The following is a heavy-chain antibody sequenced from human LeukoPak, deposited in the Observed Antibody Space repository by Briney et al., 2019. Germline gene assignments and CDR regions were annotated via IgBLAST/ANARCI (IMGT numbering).Heavy chain of an antibody. Sequence: SVKVSCKASGGTFSSYGITWVRQAPGQGLEWMGGIIPISGRANYAQNFQGRGTITTDESTSTAYMELSSLRFEATAVYYCARDVYDSSGYYYAWYYFDYWGQETLVTVSS. V-gene: IGHV1-69*05. D-gene: IGHD3-22*01. J-gene: IGHJ4*02. CDR3: ARDVYDSSGYYYAWYYFDY. CDR1: GGTFSSYG. CDR2: IIPISGRA.